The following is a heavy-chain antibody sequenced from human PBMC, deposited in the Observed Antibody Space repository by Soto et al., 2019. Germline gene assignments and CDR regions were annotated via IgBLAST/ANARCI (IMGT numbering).Heavy chain of an antibody. CDR3: ARQEEVRVLEWLLHNWFHP. CDR2: IYYSGST. CDR1: CGYISCRICC. D-gene: IGHD3-3*01. J-gene: IGHJ5*02. Sequence: SETLSLPCTVACGYISCRICCWGWVRQPPGKGLEWVGSIYYSGSTHYNPTLKSRVTISVDTAKNQFSLKLSSVTAADTAVYYCARQEEVRVLEWLLHNWFHPWGEGTLVTGSS. V-gene: IGHV4-39*01.